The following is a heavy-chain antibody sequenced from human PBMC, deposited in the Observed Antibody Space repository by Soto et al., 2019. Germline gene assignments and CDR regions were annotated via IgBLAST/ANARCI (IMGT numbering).Heavy chain of an antibody. Sequence: GGSLRLSCAASGFTFSSYWMSWVRQAPGKGLEWVANIKEDGSEKYYVDSLKGRLTISRDNAKNSLYLQMNSLRAEDTAVYYCARETDWNYGGRAFDIWGQGTMVTVSS. V-gene: IGHV3-7*01. CDR2: IKEDGSEK. CDR1: GFTFSSYW. CDR3: ARETDWNYGGRAFDI. J-gene: IGHJ3*02. D-gene: IGHD1-7*01.